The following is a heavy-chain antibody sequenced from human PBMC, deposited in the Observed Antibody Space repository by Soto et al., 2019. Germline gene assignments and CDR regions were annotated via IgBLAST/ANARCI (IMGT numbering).Heavy chain of an antibody. Sequence: QVQLVQSGAEVKKPGSSVKVSCKASGGTFSSYTISWVRQAPGQGLEWMGRIIPILGIANYAQKFQGRVTITADKSTSTAYMELSSLRSQDTAVYYSARDGYCSGGSCYWFDPWGQGTLVTVSS. CDR2: IIPILGIA. D-gene: IGHD2-15*01. CDR1: GGTFSSYT. J-gene: IGHJ5*02. V-gene: IGHV1-69*08. CDR3: ARDGYCSGGSCYWFDP.